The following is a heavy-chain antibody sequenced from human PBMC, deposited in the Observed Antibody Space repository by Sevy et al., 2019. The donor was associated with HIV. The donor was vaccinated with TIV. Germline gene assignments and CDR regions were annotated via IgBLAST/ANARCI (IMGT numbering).Heavy chain of an antibody. CDR1: GVTVSNNY. D-gene: IGHD3-22*01. CDR2: ISSSSSTI. CDR3: ARDEGNYDISGYYFYYYYYYGMDV. Sequence: GGSLRLSCAASGVTVSNNYMTWVRQAPGKGLEWVSYISSSSSTIYYADSVKGRFTISRDNAKNSLYLQMNSLRDEDTAVYYCARDEGNYDISGYYFYYYYYYGMDVWGQGTTVTVSS. V-gene: IGHV3-48*02. J-gene: IGHJ6*02.